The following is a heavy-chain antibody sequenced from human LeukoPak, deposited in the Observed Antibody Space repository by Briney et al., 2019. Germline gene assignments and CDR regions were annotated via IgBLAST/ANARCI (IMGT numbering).Heavy chain of an antibody. CDR2: VYNSGST. D-gene: IGHD6-13*01. Sequence: SETLSLTCTVSGGSFSSGNYWWSWLRPRPEKGLEWIGSVYNSGSTSYTSSLRSRATLSVDTCKNQFLLKLSSVTLADRDVYYCVRGVLVWGEGTTVSVSS. V-gene: IGHV4-30-4*08. CDR3: VRGVLV. J-gene: IGHJ6*02. CDR1: GGSFSSGNYW.